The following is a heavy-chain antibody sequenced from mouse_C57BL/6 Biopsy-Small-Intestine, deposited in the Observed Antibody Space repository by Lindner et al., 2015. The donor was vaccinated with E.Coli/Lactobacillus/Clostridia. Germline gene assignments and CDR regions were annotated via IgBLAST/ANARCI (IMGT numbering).Heavy chain of an antibody. CDR3: ALYDYDEGFAY. V-gene: IGHV1-55*01. J-gene: IGHJ3*01. D-gene: IGHD2-4*01. Sequence: VQLQESGAELVKPGASVKMSCKASGYTFTSYWITWVKQRPRQGLEWIGDIYPGSGSTNYNEKFKSKATLTVDTSSSTAYMQLSSLTSEDSAVYYCALYDYDEGFAYWGQGTLVTVSA. CDR1: GYTFTSYW. CDR2: IYPGSGST.